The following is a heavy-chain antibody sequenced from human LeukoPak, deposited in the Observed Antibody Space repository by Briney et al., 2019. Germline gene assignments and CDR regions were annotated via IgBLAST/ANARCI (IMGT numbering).Heavy chain of an antibody. CDR1: EYTFTGYY. CDR2: INPNSGGT. CDR3: AITVATIVIWDY. V-gene: IGHV1-2*02. D-gene: IGHD5-12*01. Sequence: ASVKVSCKASEYTFTGYYMHWVRQAPGQGLEWMGWINPNSGGTNYAQKFQGRVTMTRDTSISTAYMELSRLRSDDTAVYYCAITVATIVIWDYWGQGTLVTVSS. J-gene: IGHJ4*02.